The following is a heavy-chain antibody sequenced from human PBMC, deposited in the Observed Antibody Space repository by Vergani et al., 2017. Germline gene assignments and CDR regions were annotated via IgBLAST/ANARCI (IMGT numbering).Heavy chain of an antibody. CDR2: ISWNSGSI. Sequence: EVQLVESGGGLVQPGRSLRLSCAASGFPFDDYAMHWVRHAPGKGLEWVSGISWNSGSIGYADSVKGRFTISRDNAKNSLYLQMNSLRAEDTSLYYCAKDGGSSSPDYWGQGTLVTVSS. D-gene: IGHD6-6*01. CDR3: AKDGGSSSPDY. CDR1: GFPFDDYA. V-gene: IGHV3-9*01. J-gene: IGHJ4*02.